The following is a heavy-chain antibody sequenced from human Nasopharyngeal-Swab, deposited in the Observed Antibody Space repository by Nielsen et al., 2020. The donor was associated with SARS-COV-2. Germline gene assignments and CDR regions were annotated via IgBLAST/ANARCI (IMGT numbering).Heavy chain of an antibody. V-gene: IGHV3-48*04. CDR3: ARVNGQLALAVRYFDL. CDR1: GFTFSSYA. CDR2: ISSSGSTI. J-gene: IGHJ2*01. D-gene: IGHD6-6*01. Sequence: GGSLRLSCAASGFTFSSYAMSWVRQAPGKGLEWVSYISSSGSTIYYADSVKGRFTISRDNAKNSLYLQMNSLRAEDTAVYYCARVNGQLALAVRYFDLWGRGTLVTVSS.